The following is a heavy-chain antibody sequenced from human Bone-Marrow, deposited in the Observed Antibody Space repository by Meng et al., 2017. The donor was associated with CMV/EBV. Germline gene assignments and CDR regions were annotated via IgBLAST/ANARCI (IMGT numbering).Heavy chain of an antibody. CDR1: GFTFSSYG. CDR2: IWYDGSNK. D-gene: IGHD6-25*01. V-gene: IGHV3-33*01. J-gene: IGHJ4*02. CDR3: TRWVSGAAANFDF. Sequence: GESLKISCAASGFTFSSYGMHWVRQAPGKGLEWVAVIWYDGSNKYYADSVKGRFTISRDNSKNTLYLQMNSLKTDDSALYYCTRWVSGAAANFDFWGQGTLVTVSS.